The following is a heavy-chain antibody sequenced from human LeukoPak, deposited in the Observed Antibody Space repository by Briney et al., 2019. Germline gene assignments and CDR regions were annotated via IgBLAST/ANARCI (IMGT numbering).Heavy chain of an antibody. J-gene: IGHJ4*02. CDR1: VYTFTGYY. V-gene: IGHV1-2*02. Sequence: GASVTVSCKASVYTFTGYYMYWVRQAPGQGLEWMGWINPNGGDTKYAQKFQGRVTMTRDTSINTAYMEMSSLTSDDTAVYYCARGWYYDSTGGYYFDYWGQGSLVTVSS. CDR3: ARGWYYDSTGGYYFDY. CDR2: INPNGGDT. D-gene: IGHD3-22*01.